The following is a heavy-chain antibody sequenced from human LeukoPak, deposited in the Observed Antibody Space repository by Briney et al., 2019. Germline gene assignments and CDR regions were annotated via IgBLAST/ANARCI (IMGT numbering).Heavy chain of an antibody. CDR2: ISSSSSTI. J-gene: IGHJ4*02. V-gene: IGHV3-48*01. Sequence: PGGSLRLSCAASGFTFSSYWMSWVRQAPGKGLEWISYISSSSSTIYYADSVKGRFTISRDNAKNSLYLQMNSLRAEDTAVYYRASIPGIAVAVGYWGQGTLVTVSS. D-gene: IGHD6-19*01. CDR3: ASIPGIAVAVGY. CDR1: GFTFSSYW.